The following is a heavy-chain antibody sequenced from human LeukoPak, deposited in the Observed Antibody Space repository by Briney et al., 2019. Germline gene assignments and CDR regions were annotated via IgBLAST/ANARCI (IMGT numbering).Heavy chain of an antibody. V-gene: IGHV1-69*13. CDR1: GGTFSSYA. CDR2: IIPIFGTA. Sequence: SVEVSCKASGGTFSSYAISWVRQAPGQGLEWMGGIIPIFGTANYAQKFQGRVTITADESTSTAYMELSSLRSEDTAVYYCAKSEYSNTHEYFQHWGQGTLVTVSS. J-gene: IGHJ1*01. D-gene: IGHD6-6*01. CDR3: AKSEYSNTHEYFQH.